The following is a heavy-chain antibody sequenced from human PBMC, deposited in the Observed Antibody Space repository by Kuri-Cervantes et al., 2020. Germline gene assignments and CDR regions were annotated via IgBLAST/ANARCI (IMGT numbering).Heavy chain of an antibody. CDR1: GYTFTSYG. V-gene: IGHV1-18*01. Sequence: ASVKVSCKASGYTFTSYGISWVRQAPGQGLEWMGWISAYNGNTNYAQKLQGRVTMTTDTSTSTAYMELSGLRSEDTAVYYCARPKPLGAAGSSDAFDIWGQGTMVTVSS. CDR2: ISAYNGNT. CDR3: ARPKPLGAAGSSDAFDI. D-gene: IGHD6-13*01. J-gene: IGHJ3*02.